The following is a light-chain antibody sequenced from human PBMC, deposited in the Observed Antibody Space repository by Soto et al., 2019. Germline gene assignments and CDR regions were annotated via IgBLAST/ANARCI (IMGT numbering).Light chain of an antibody. CDR1: QSISVS. V-gene: IGKV1-5*01. Sequence: IQITQSPSTLSASVEDTVTITCRASQSISVSLAWYQQKPGKAPNLLIYDASTLQGGVPSRFSGSGSGTEFTLTVTSLQPEDFATYFCQQYDKYSTFGHGTKVDI. CDR3: QQYDKYST. CDR2: DAS. J-gene: IGKJ1*01.